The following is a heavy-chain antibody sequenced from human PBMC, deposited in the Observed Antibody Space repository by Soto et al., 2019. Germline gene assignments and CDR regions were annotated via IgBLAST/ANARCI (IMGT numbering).Heavy chain of an antibody. CDR3: ARIRGYWYGLDV. Sequence: GGSLRLSCAGSGFTLSTYGMTWVRQAPGKGLEWVSAITGTGRNTYYVDSVKGRFTSSRDNSKNMLYLQMNSVRVEDTAVYYCARIRGYWYGLDVWGQGTTVTVSS. CDR1: GFTLSTYG. V-gene: IGHV3-23*01. CDR2: ITGTGRNT. J-gene: IGHJ6*02.